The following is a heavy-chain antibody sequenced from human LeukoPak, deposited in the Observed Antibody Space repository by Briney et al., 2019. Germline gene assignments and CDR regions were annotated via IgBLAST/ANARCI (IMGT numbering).Heavy chain of an antibody. CDR2: ISSSSSYI. D-gene: IGHD3-16*01. J-gene: IGHJ4*02. V-gene: IGHV3-21*01. CDR1: GFTFSSYS. Sequence: GGSLRLSCAASGFTFSSYSMNWVRQAPGKGLEWVSSISSSSSYIYYADSAKGRFTISRDNAKNSLYLQMNSLRAEDTAVYYCARERWGGGAPVLDYWGQGTLVTVSS. CDR3: ARERWGGGAPVLDY.